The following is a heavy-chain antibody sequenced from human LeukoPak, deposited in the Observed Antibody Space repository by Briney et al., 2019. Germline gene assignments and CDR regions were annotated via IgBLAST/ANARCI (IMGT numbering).Heavy chain of an antibody. Sequence: SGTLSLTCTVSGGAIISDNFYWGWVRQPPGKGLEWVGSINYSGTTYYNPSLRSRVSITVDTSRTQFFLRLNSVTAADTAVYYCGRLFDSWGQGILVTVSS. J-gene: IGHJ4*02. CDR2: INYSGTT. V-gene: IGHV4-39*01. CDR3: GRLFDS. CDR1: GGAIISDNFY.